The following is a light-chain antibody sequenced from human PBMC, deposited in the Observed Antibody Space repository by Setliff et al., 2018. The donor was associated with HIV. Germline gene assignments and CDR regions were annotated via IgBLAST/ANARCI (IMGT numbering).Light chain of an antibody. Sequence: DIVMTQTPISLSVTPGQPASMSCKSSQSPVGSDGKTQLNWYLQKPGQSPRLLISEISRRVSGVPNNFSGSGSGTNFTLKISRVEAGDVGTYYCMQSGRLPLTFGGGTKVDIK. CDR1: QSPVGSDGKTQ. CDR3: MQSGRLPLT. J-gene: IGKJ4*01. V-gene: IGKV2-29*01. CDR2: EIS.